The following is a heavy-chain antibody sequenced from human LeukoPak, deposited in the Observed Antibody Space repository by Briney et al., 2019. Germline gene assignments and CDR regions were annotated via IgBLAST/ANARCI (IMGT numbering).Heavy chain of an antibody. J-gene: IGHJ5*02. CDR1: GGSISSSSYY. D-gene: IGHD3-3*01. Sequence: SETLSLTCTVSGGSISSSSYYWGWIRQPPGKGLEWIGSIYYSGSTYYNPSLKSRVTISVDKSKNQFSLKLSSVTAADTAVYYCARRYYDFWSGPDNWFDPWGQGTLVTVSS. CDR2: IYYSGST. CDR3: ARRYYDFWSGPDNWFDP. V-gene: IGHV4-39*01.